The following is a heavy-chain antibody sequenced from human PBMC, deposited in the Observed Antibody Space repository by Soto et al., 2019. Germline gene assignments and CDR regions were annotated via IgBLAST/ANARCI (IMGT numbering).Heavy chain of an antibody. CDR2: INHSGST. D-gene: IGHD2-2*01. J-gene: IGHJ6*02. V-gene: IGHV4-34*01. CDR3: ARFDVVPAATRHSYYYGMDV. CDR1: GGSFSGYY. Sequence: QVQLQQWGAGLLKPSETLSLTCAVYGGSFSGYYWSWIRQPPGKGLEWIGEINHSGSTHYNPSLTGRGTISVDPSKNPFSLKLSSVTAADTAVYYCARFDVVPAATRHSYYYGMDVWGQGTTVTVSS.